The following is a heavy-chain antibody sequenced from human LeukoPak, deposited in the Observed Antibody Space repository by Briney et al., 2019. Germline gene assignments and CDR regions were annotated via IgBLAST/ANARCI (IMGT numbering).Heavy chain of an antibody. CDR1: GFTVSSNY. CDR2: IYSGGST. D-gene: IGHD1-26*01. J-gene: IGHJ6*03. V-gene: IGHV3-53*01. Sequence: PGGSLRLSCAASGFTVSSNYMSWVRQAPGKGLEWVSVIYSGGSTYYADSVKGRFTISRDNSKNTLYLQMNSLRAEDTAVYYCAVGATPHYYYYMDVWGKGTTVTISS. CDR3: AVGATPHYYYYMDV.